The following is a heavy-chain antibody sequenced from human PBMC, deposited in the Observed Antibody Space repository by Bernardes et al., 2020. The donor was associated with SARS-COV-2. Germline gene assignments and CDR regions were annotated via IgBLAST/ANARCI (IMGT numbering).Heavy chain of an antibody. D-gene: IGHD1-20*01. CDR1: GYSISSSYY. CDR3: ARDNWNPDY. J-gene: IGHJ4*02. Sequence: SETLSLTCAVSGYSISSSYYWGWIRHPPRRTLEWIGRITRSGQTYYNPSLTSRVTISVDMSTNQLSLRLTSVTAADTAVYYCARDNWNPDYWGQGSLVTVAA. V-gene: IGHV4-38-2*02. CDR2: ITRSGQT.